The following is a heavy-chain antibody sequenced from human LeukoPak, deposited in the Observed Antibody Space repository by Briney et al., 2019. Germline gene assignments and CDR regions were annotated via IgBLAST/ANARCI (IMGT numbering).Heavy chain of an antibody. CDR2: ISYDGSNK. D-gene: IGHD2-15*01. CDR3: AKEHEVAATALDY. CDR1: GFTFSSYG. J-gene: IGHJ4*02. V-gene: IGHV3-30*18. Sequence: GGSLRLSCVASGFTFSSYGMHWVRQAPGKGLEGVAVISYDGSNKYYADSVKGRFTISRDNSKNTLYLQMNSLRAEDTAVYYCAKEHEVAATALDYWGQGTLVTVSS.